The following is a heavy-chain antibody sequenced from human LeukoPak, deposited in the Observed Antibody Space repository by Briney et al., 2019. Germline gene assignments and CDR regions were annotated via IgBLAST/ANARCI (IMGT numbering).Heavy chain of an antibody. V-gene: IGHV4-39*01. CDR3: ARRVYDFWSGYYNYYFDY. D-gene: IGHD3-3*01. CDR2: IYYSGST. CDR1: GGSISSSSYY. J-gene: IGHJ4*02. Sequence: SETLSLTCTVSGGSISSSSYYWGWVRQPPGRGREWIGSIYYSGSTYYNPSLKGRVTISVDTSKNQFSLKLSSVTAADTAVYYCARRVYDFWSGYYNYYFDYWGQGTLVTVSS.